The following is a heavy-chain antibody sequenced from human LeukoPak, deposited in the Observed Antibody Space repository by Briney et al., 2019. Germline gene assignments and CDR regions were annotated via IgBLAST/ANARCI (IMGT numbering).Heavy chain of an antibody. V-gene: IGHV3-7*01. CDR3: ARDYAAGYSSSWGGY. Sequence: TGGSLRLSCAASGFTFSSYWMSWVRQAPGKGLEWVANIKQDGSEKYYVDSVKGRFTISRDNAKNSLNLQMNSLRAEDTAVYYCARDYAAGYSSSWGGYWGQGTLVTVSS. J-gene: IGHJ4*02. CDR2: IKQDGSEK. CDR1: GFTFSSYW. D-gene: IGHD6-13*01.